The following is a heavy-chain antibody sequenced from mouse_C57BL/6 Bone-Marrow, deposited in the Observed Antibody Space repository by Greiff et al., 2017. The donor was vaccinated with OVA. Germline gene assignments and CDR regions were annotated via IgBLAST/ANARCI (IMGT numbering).Heavy chain of an antibody. D-gene: IGHD2-10*01. J-gene: IGHJ4*01. CDR2: SDPETGGT. CDR3: TRSSSYSRYAMDY. V-gene: IGHV1-15*01. Sequence: QVQLQQSGAELVRPGASVTLSCKASGYTFPDNEMHWVRQTLGHGLEWIGASDPETGGTAYNQKFKVKAILTADKSSSTAYMELRSLTSEDSAVYYCTRSSSYSRYAMDYWGQGTSVTVSS. CDR1: GYTFPDNE.